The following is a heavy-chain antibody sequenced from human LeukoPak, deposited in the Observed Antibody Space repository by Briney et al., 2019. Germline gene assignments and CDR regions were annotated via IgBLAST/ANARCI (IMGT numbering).Heavy chain of an antibody. CDR1: GGSFSGYY. CDR3: ASLYYYFDY. D-gene: IGHD3-16*01. V-gene: IGHV4-34*01. CDR2: INHSGST. J-gene: IGHJ4*02. Sequence: SETLSLTCAVYGGSFSGYYWSWIRQPPGKGLEWIGEINHSGSTNYNPSLKSRVTISVDTSKNQFSLKLSSVTAADTAVYYCASLYYYFDYWGQGTLVTVSS.